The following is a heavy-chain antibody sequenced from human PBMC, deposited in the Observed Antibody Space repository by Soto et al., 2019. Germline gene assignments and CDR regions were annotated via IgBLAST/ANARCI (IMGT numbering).Heavy chain of an antibody. J-gene: IGHJ4*02. D-gene: IGHD4-17*01. Sequence: ASVKVSCKASGYTFTSYGISWVRQAPGQGLEWMGWISAYNGNTNYAQKLQGRVTMATDTSTSTAYMELRSLRSDDTAVYYCARVPTGDYVFAYWGQGTLVTVSS. CDR2: ISAYNGNT. V-gene: IGHV1-18*01. CDR1: GYTFTSYG. CDR3: ARVPTGDYVFAY.